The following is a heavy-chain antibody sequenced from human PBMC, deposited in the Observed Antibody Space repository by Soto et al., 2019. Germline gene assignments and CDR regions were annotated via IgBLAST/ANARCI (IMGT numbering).Heavy chain of an antibody. Sequence: EVQLVESGGGLIQPGGSLRLSCAASGFTVSSNYMSWVRQAPGKGLEWVSVIYSGGSTYYADSVQGRFTISRDNSKNTLYLQMNSLRAEDTAVYYCARSRVYYYYGMDVWGQGTTVTVSS. J-gene: IGHJ6*02. V-gene: IGHV3-53*01. CDR2: IYSGGST. CDR3: ARSRVYYYYGMDV. CDR1: GFTVSSNY. D-gene: IGHD3-10*01.